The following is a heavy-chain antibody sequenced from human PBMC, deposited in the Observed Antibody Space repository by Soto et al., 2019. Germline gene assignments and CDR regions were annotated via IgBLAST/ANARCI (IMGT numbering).Heavy chain of an antibody. CDR2: ISYDGSNK. CDR1: GFTFSSYG. J-gene: IGHJ6*02. CDR3: AKSQVATRPTNGMDV. Sequence: QVQLVESGGGVVQPGRSLRLSCAASGFTFSSYGMHWVRQAPGKGLEWVAVISYDGSNKYYADSVKGRFTISRDNSKNTLYLQMNSLRAEDTAVYYCAKSQVATRPTNGMDVWGQGTTVTVSS. V-gene: IGHV3-30*18. D-gene: IGHD5-12*01.